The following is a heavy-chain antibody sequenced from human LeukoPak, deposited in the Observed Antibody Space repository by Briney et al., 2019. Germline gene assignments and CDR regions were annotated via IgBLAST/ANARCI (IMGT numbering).Heavy chain of an antibody. CDR2: INPNGGNT. J-gene: IGHJ4*02. CDR1: GYAFTNYD. D-gene: IGHD3-16*01. V-gene: IGHV1-46*01. Sequence: GASVKVSCKASGYAFTNYDINWVRQAPGQGLEWVGLINPNGGNTGYAQRFQGRVTVTTDTSTSTVFMELNSLQSEDTAVYYCARERRAWGEDFWGQGTLVTVSS. CDR3: ARERRAWGEDF.